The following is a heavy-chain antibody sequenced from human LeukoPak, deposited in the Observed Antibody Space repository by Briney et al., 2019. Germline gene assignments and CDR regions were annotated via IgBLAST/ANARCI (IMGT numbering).Heavy chain of an antibody. D-gene: IGHD5-18*01. V-gene: IGHV3-73*01. CDR3: TRQYVAAMVTAWEYYSMDV. CDR1: GVTFSGSA. Sequence: GGSLKLSCAASGVTFSGSAMHWVRQASGKGLEWGGRIRSKANSYATAYAASVKGRFTISRDDSKNTAYLQMNSLKTEDTAVYYCTRQYVAAMVTAWEYYSMDVWGQGTTATVSS. J-gene: IGHJ6*02. CDR2: IRSKANSYAT.